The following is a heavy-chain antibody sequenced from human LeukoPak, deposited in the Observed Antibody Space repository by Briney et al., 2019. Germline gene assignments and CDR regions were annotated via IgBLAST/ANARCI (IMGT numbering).Heavy chain of an antibody. D-gene: IGHD1-26*01. CDR2: ISSSGRTT. CDR1: GFTFSHYE. CDR3: AKASGSYRGFDY. J-gene: IGHJ4*02. V-gene: IGHV3-48*03. Sequence: GGSLRLSCAVSGFTFSHYEMNWVRQAPGKGLEWLAYISSSGRTTYYADSVRGRFTISRDNAKNSLYLQMNSLRAEDTAVYYCAKASGSYRGFDYWGQGTLVTVSS.